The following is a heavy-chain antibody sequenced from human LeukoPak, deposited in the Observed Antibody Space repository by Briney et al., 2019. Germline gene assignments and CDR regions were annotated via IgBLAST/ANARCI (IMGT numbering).Heavy chain of an antibody. D-gene: IGHD3-16*02. CDR3: ARGTRGMITFGGVIVIADHDAFDI. CDR2: INPNSGGT. J-gene: IGHJ3*02. Sequence: ASVKVSCKASGYTFTSYGISWVRQAPGQGLEWMGWINPNSGGTNYAQKFQGWVTMTRDTSISTAYMELSRLRSDDTAVYYCARGTRGMITFGGVIVIADHDAFDIWGQGTMVTVSS. V-gene: IGHV1-2*04. CDR1: GYTFTSYG.